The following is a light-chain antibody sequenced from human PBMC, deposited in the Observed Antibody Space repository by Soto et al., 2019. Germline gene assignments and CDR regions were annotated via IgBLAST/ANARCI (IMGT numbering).Light chain of an antibody. Sequence: EIVMTQSPATLSVSPGGRATLSCRASQSIGDTLAWYQQKPGQAPRLLIYGASSRVTGFPARFSGSGSGTDFTLTISSLQSDDFAVYYCQHFQTFGQGTKVDLK. CDR3: QHFQT. V-gene: IGKV3-15*01. J-gene: IGKJ1*01. CDR1: QSIGDT. CDR2: GAS.